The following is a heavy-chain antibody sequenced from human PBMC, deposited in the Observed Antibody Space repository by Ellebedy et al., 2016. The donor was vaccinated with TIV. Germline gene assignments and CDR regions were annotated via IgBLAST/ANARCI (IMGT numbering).Heavy chain of an antibody. CDR2: ISGSGDNT. CDR1: GFSFTNAW. V-gene: IGHV3-23*01. CDR3: VKGGSPTLYMVRGDAFDI. Sequence: GGSLRLSCVASGFSFTNAWMSWVRQAPGKGLEWVSTISGSGDNTHYADSVKGRFTISRDNSKNTLYLQMSSLRAEDTAVYYCVKGGSPTLYMVRGDAFDIWGQGTMVTVSS. J-gene: IGHJ3*02. D-gene: IGHD3-10*01.